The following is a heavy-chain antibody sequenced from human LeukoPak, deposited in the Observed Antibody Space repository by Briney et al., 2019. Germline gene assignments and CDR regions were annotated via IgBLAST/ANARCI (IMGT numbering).Heavy chain of an antibody. D-gene: IGHD2/OR15-2a*01. CDR3: ARESMEYGLNWFDP. CDR2: IYSGGST. Sequence: GGSLRLSCAASGFTVSSNYMSWVRQAPGKGLEWVSVIYSGGSTYYADSVKGRFTISRHNSKNTLYLQMNSMRAEDTAVYYCARESMEYGLNWFDPWGQGTLVTVSS. CDR1: GFTVSSNY. V-gene: IGHV3-53*04. J-gene: IGHJ5*02.